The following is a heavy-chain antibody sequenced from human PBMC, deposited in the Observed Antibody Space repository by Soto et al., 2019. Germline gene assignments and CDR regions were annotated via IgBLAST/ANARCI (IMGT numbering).Heavy chain of an antibody. D-gene: IGHD6-19*01. J-gene: IGHJ4*02. CDR2: TYYRSKWYN. CDR1: GDSVSSNSAA. V-gene: IGHV6-1*01. Sequence: SQTLSLTCAISGDSVSSNSAAWNWIRQSPSRGLEWLGRTYYRSKWYNDYAVSVKRRLTINPDTSKNQFSLQLNSVTPEDTAVYYCARVQGVAVTGSRAPCFDDWGQGTLVTVSS. CDR3: ARVQGVAVTGSRAPCFDD.